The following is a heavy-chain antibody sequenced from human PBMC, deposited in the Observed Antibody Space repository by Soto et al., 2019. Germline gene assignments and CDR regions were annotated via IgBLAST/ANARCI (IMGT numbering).Heavy chain of an antibody. J-gene: IGHJ6*03. CDR2: ISWNSGSI. CDR1: GFTFDDYA. V-gene: IGHV3-9*01. D-gene: IGHD6-19*01. Sequence: EVQLVESGGGLVQPGRSLRLSCAASGFTFDDYAMHWVRQAPGKGLEWVSGISWNSGSIGYADSVKGRFTISRDNAKNSLYLQMNSLRAEDTALHYCAKAIAVAGTFNYYYYMDVWGKGTTVTVSS. CDR3: AKAIAVAGTFNYYYYMDV.